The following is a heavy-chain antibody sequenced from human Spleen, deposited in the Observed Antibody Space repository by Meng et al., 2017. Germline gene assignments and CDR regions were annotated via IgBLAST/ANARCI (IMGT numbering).Heavy chain of an antibody. CDR1: GGSISSGSYY. Sequence: SETLSLTCTVSGGSISSGSYYWSWIRQPAGKGLEWIGRIYTSGSTNYNPSLKSRVTISVDTSKNQFSLKLSSVTAADTAVYYCARGENITMVRGARSNYYYYYGMDVWGQGTMVTVSS. V-gene: IGHV4-61*02. CDR3: ARGENITMVRGARSNYYYYYGMDV. CDR2: IYTSGST. D-gene: IGHD3-10*01. J-gene: IGHJ6*02.